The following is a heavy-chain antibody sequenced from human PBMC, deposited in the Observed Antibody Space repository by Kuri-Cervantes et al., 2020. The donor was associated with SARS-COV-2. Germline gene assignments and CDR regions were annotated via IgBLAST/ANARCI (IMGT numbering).Heavy chain of an antibody. V-gene: IGHV4-39*01. Sequence: GSLRLSCTVSGGSISSSSYYWGWIRQPPGKGLEWIGSIYYSGSTYYNPSLKSRVTISVDTSKNQFPLKLSSETAADTAVYYCARHIVVVPAAPNWFDPWGQGTLVTVSS. CDR1: GGSISSSSYY. D-gene: IGHD2-2*01. CDR2: IYYSGST. J-gene: IGHJ5*02. CDR3: ARHIVVVPAAPNWFDP.